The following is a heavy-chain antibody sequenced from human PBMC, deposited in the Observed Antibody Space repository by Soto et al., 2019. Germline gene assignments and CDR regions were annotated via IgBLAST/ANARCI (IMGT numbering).Heavy chain of an antibody. CDR2: IYHSGST. V-gene: IGHV4-30-2*01. D-gene: IGHD2-2*01. CDR1: GGSISSGGYS. Sequence: SETLSLTCAVSGGSISSGGYSWSWIRKPPGKGLEWIGYIYHSGSTYYNPSLKSRVTISVDRSKNQFSLKLSSVTAADTAVYYCARVPGRWGQGTLVTVSS. J-gene: IGHJ4*02. CDR3: ARVPGR.